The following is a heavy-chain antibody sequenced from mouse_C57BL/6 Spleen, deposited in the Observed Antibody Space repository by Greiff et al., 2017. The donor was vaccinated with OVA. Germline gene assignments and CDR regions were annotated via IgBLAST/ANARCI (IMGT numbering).Heavy chain of an antibody. CDR3: ARLELGRGAMDY. J-gene: IGHJ4*01. Sequence: VQLKQSGPVLVKPGASVKMSCKASGYTFTDYYMNWVKQSHGKSLEWIGVINPYNGGTSYNQKFKGKATLTVDKSSSTAYMELNSLTSEDSAVYYCARLELGRGAMDYWGQGTSVTVSS. CDR1: GYTFTDYY. D-gene: IGHD4-1*01. V-gene: IGHV1-19*01. CDR2: INPYNGGT.